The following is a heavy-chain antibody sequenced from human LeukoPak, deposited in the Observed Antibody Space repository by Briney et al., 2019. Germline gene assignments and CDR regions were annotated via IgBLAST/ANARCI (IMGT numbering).Heavy chain of an antibody. D-gene: IGHD1-14*01. CDR2: IKQDGSER. J-gene: IGHJ4*02. V-gene: IGHV3-7*03. CDR1: GFTFSTYW. CDR3: ARHHSVVFDY. Sequence: PGGSLRLSCAASGFTFSTYWMTWVRQAPGKGLEWLANIKQDGSERYYVDSVKGRFTISRDNAKNSLYLQMNSLRAEDTAVYCCARHHSVVFDYWGQGNLVTVSS.